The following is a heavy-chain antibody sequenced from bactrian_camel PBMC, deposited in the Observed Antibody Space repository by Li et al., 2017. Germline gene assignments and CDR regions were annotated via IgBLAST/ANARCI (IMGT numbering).Heavy chain of an antibody. CDR1: GFSVSNAC. Sequence: QVQPVESGGGSVQAGGSLRLSCAASGFSVSNACMGWYRQSPGKKREGVAQIDDDGVTSVAESVKGRFTISLSKDNAGDTLYLQMNSLKAEDSAMYYCAAGYGRLPLESFMVVGSSDPNNVGWWGQGTQVTVS. D-gene: IGHD2*01. CDR2: IDDDGVT. J-gene: IGHJ4*01. CDR3: AAGYGRLPLESFMVVGSSDPNNVGW. V-gene: IGHV3S53*01.